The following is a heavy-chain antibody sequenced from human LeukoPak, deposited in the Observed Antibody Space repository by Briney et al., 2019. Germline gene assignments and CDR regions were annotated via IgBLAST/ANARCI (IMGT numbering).Heavy chain of an antibody. CDR3: AKDTSIGRYCTNGVCSPFDY. V-gene: IGHV3-23*01. Sequence: TGGSLRLSCAGSGFTFSCYAMSWVRQAPGKGLEWVSAISDTGATTYDADSVKGRFTISRDNSRSTLYLQMNSLRAEDTALYYCAKDTSIGRYCTNGVCSPFDYWGQGTLVTVSS. D-gene: IGHD2-8*01. CDR1: GFTFSCYA. CDR2: ISDTGATT. J-gene: IGHJ4*02.